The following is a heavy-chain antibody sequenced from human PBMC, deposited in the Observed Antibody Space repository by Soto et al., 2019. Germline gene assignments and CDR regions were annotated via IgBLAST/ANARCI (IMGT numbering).Heavy chain of an antibody. CDR2: IYYSGST. D-gene: IGHD1-7*01. CDR1: GGSISSSSYY. Sequence: QLQLQESGPGLVKPSETLSLTCTVSGGSISSSSYYWGWIRQPPGKGLEWIGSIYYSGSTYYNPSLKSRVTISVDTSKNQFSLKLSSVTAADTAVYYCARHEMELRPYIFDYWGQGTLVTVSS. CDR3: ARHEMELRPYIFDY. J-gene: IGHJ4*02. V-gene: IGHV4-39*01.